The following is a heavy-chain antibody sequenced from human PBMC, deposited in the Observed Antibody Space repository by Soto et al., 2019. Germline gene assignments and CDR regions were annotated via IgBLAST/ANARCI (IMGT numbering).Heavy chain of an antibody. D-gene: IGHD1-7*01. CDR3: TRPTRTTDAVEYYYYYMDV. CDR1: GFTFSGSA. CDR2: IRSKANSYAT. Sequence: GGSLRLSCAASGFTFSGSAMHWVRQASGKGLEWVGRIRSKANSYATAYAASVKGRFTISRDDSKNTAYLQMNGLKTEDTAVYYCTRPTRTTDAVEYYYYYMDVWGKGTTVTVSS. V-gene: IGHV3-73*01. J-gene: IGHJ6*03.